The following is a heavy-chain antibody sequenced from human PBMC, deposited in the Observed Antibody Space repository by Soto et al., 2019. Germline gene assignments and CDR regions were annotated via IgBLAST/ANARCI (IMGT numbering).Heavy chain of an antibody. CDR2: INPSGGST. Sequence: ASVKVSCKASGYTFTSYYIHWVRQAPGQGLEWMGIINPSGGSTSYARKFQGRVTMSRDTSTSTVYMELSSLRSEDTAVHYCAMNYYDSSGYPSYYYGMDVWGQGTTVTVSS. J-gene: IGHJ6*02. D-gene: IGHD3-22*01. V-gene: IGHV1-46*01. CDR3: AMNYYDSSGYPSYYYGMDV. CDR1: GYTFTSYY.